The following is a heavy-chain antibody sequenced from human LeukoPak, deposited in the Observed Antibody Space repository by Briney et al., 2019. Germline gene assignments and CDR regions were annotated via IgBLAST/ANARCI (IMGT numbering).Heavy chain of an antibody. J-gene: IGHJ6*03. Sequence: GGSLRLSCAASGFTFSGSAMHWVRQASGKGLEWVGRIRSKANSYATAYAASVKGRFTISRDDSKNTAYLQMNSLKTEDTAVYYCTRRGSGNYYYYYMDVWGKGTTVTVSS. CDR2: IRSKANSYAT. D-gene: IGHD3-16*01. CDR3: TRRGSGNYYYYYMDV. CDR1: GFTFSGSA. V-gene: IGHV3-73*01.